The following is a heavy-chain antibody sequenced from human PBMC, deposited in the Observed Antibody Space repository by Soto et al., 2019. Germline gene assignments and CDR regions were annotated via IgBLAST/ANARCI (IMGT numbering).Heavy chain of an antibody. J-gene: IGHJ4*02. CDR3: AHIVPFDYRGYNFEF. CDR1: GFSLSTHTVG. CDR2: IYWDEDK. V-gene: IGHV2-5*02. D-gene: IGHD3-9*01. Sequence: QITLKESGPTLVKPTQTLTLTCTFSGFSLSTHTVGVAWIRQPPGKALGWLALIYWDEDKRYSPSLKSRLTITQDPSKTQVVLTMTTMDPVDTATYYCAHIVPFDYRGYNFEFWGQGILVTVSS.